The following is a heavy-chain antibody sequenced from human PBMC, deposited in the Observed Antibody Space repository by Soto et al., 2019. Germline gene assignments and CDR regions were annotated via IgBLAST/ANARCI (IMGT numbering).Heavy chain of an antibody. CDR2: ISGSGGST. Sequence: GGSLRLSCAASGFTFSSYAMSWVRQAPGKGLEWVSAISGSGGSTYYADSVKGRFTISRDNSKNTLYLQMNSLRAEDTAVYYCAKALARSTSLLTWFDPWGQGTLVTVSS. V-gene: IGHV3-23*01. J-gene: IGHJ5*02. D-gene: IGHD2-2*01. CDR3: AKALARSTSLLTWFDP. CDR1: GFTFSSYA.